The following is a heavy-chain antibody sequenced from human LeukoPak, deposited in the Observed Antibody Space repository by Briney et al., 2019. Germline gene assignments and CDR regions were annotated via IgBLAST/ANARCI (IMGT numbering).Heavy chain of an antibody. Sequence: GGSLRLSCAASGFTFSSYAMHWVRQAPGKGLEWVAVISYDGSNKYYADSVKGRFTISRDNSKNTLYLQMNSLRAEDTAVYYCAKDRSYYDSGGYRNFDYWGQGTLVTVSS. D-gene: IGHD3-22*01. CDR2: ISYDGSNK. CDR1: GFTFSSYA. CDR3: AKDRSYYDSGGYRNFDY. J-gene: IGHJ4*02. V-gene: IGHV3-30-3*01.